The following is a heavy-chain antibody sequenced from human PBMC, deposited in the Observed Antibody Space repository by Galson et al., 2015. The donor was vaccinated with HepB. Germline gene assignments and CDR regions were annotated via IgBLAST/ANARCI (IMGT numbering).Heavy chain of an antibody. CDR2: ISAYNGNT. D-gene: IGHD3-22*01. V-gene: IGHV1-18*04. CDR1: GYTFTSYG. J-gene: IGHJ4*02. CDR3: ARDEDYYYDSSGYDSRFDY. Sequence: SVKVSCKASGYTFTSYGISWVRQAPGQGLEWMGWISAYNGNTNYAQKLQGRVTMTTDTSTSTAYMELRSLRSDDTAVYYCARDEDYYYDSSGYDSRFDYWGQGTLVTISS.